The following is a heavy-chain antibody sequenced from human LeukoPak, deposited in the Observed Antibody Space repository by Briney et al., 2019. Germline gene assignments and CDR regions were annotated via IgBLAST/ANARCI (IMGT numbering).Heavy chain of an antibody. J-gene: IGHJ6*02. CDR2: INHSGST. D-gene: IGHD3-22*01. CDR3: ARGHAWYSSGYYYEFARYYYGMDV. CDR1: GGSFSGYY. V-gene: IGHV4-34*01. Sequence: PSETLSLTCAVYGGSFSGYYWSWIRQPPGKGLEWIGEINHSGSTNYNPSLKSRVTISVDTFKNQFSLKLSSVTAADTAVYYCARGHAWYSSGYYYEFARYYYGMDVWGQGTTVTVSS.